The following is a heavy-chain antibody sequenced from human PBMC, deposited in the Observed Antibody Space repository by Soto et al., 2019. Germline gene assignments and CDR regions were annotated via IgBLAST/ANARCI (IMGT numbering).Heavy chain of an antibody. CDR1: GGSISSGGYS. CDR2: IYHSGST. J-gene: IGHJ4*02. Sequence: QLQLQESGSGLVKPSQTLSLTCAVSGGSISSGGYSWSWIRQPPGKGLEWIGYIYHSGSTYYNPSLQSRVSISVDRAKHQFSLRLSSVTAADTAVYSCAAGGGLPRYYWGQGTLVTVSS. D-gene: IGHD5-12*01. V-gene: IGHV4-30-2*01. CDR3: AAGGGLPRYY.